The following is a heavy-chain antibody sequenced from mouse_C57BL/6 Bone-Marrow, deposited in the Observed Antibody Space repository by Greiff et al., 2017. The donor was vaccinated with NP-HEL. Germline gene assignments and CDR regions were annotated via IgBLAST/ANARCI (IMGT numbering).Heavy chain of an antibody. D-gene: IGHD2-3*01. CDR3: TGDGYYYAMDY. J-gene: IGHJ4*01. CDR2: IRNKANNHAT. V-gene: IGHV6-6*01. CDR1: GFTFSDAW. Sequence: EVKLEESGGGLVQPGGSMKLSCAASGFTFSDAWMDWVRQSPEKGLEWGAEIRNKANNHATYYAESVKGRFTISRDDSKSSVYLQMNSLRAEDTGIYYCTGDGYYYAMDYWGQGTSVTVSS.